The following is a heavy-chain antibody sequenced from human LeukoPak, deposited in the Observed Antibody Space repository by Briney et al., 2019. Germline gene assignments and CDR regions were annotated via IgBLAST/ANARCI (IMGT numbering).Heavy chain of an antibody. D-gene: IGHD3-9*01. J-gene: IGHJ4*02. CDR1: GFTFSSYG. Sequence: GGSLRLSCAASGFTFSSYGMSWVRQAPGKGLEWVSAISGSGGSTYYADSVKGRFTISRDNSKNTLYLQMNSLRAEDTAVYYCAKAPPRNVLRYFDWLLFGGYFDYWGQGTLVTVSS. CDR2: ISGSGGST. V-gene: IGHV3-23*01. CDR3: AKAPPRNVLRYFDWLLFGGYFDY.